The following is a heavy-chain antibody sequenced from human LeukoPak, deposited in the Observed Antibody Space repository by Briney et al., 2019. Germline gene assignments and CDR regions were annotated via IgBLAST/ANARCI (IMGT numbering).Heavy chain of an antibody. CDR3: VVVVEPPDSDGFDV. Sequence: GGSLRLSCAASGFTFGNSWVRWVRQAPGKGLVWVSLINADGSTTTYADSVKGRFTISRDNARNTLSLQMNSLTIEDTAVYYCVVVVEPPDSDGFDVWGQGTMITVSS. CDR2: INADGSTT. J-gene: IGHJ3*01. CDR1: GFTFGNSW. D-gene: IGHD1-14*01. V-gene: IGHV3-74*01.